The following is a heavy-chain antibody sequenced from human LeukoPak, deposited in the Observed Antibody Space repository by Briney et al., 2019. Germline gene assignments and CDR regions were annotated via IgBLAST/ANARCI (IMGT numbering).Heavy chain of an antibody. CDR3: ARQSKSSFITMIVVPPGD. CDR2: IYYSGST. D-gene: IGHD3-22*01. CDR1: GGSISSSSYY. V-gene: IGHV4-39*01. Sequence: SETLSLTCTVSGGSISSSSYYWGWIRQPPGKGLGWIGSIYYSGSTYYNPSLKSRVTISVDTSKNQFSLKLSSVTAADTAVYYCARQSKSSFITMIVVPPGDWGQGTLVTVSS. J-gene: IGHJ4*02.